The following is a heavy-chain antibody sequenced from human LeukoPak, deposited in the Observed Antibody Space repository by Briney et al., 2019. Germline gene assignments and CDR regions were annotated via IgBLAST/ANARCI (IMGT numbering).Heavy chain of an antibody. J-gene: IGHJ4*02. Sequence: PGGSLRLSCAASGFTFSSYAMSWVRQAPGKGLEWVSAISGSGGSTYYADSVKGRFTISRDNSKNTLYLQMNSLRAEDTAVYYCAKHPAYYYDTSGSYWGQGTLVTVSS. CDR3: AKHPAYYYDTSGSY. V-gene: IGHV3-23*01. D-gene: IGHD3-22*01. CDR1: GFTFSSYA. CDR2: ISGSGGST.